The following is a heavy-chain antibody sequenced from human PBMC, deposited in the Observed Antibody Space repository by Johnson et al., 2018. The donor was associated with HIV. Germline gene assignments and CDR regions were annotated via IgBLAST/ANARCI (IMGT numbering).Heavy chain of an antibody. V-gene: IGHV3-30*04. CDR2: ISYDGSNK. CDR1: GFTFSSYA. D-gene: IGHD7-27*01. Sequence: QVQLVESGGGVVQPGRSMRLSCAASGFTFSSYAMHWVRQAPGKGLEWVAVISYDGSNKYYADSVKGRFTISRDTSKNTLYLQMNSLRAEDTAVYYCAREDLGTPPAGGRNAFDIWGQGTMVTVSS. CDR3: AREDLGTPPAGGRNAFDI. J-gene: IGHJ3*02.